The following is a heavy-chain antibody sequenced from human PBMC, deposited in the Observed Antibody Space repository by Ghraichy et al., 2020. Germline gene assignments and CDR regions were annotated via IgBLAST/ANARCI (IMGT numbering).Heavy chain of an antibody. CDR2: INHSGST. V-gene: IGHV4-34*01. J-gene: IGHJ6*02. D-gene: IGHD5-18*01. Sequence: SETLSLTCAVYGGSFSGYYWSWIRQPPGKGLEWIGEINHSGSTNYNPSLKSRVTISVDTSKNQFSLRLSSVTAADTAVYYCARGSGYSYGYVYYYYGIDVWGQGATVTVPS. CDR3: ARGSGYSYGYVYYYYGIDV. CDR1: GGSFSGYY.